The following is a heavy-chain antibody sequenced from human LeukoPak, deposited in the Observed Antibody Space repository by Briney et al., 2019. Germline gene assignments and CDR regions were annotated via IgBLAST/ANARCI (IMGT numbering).Heavy chain of an antibody. D-gene: IGHD6-19*01. CDR1: GGSISSGSYY. CDR2: ICTSEST. CDR3: ARDSSDAPGWYGTGWFDP. V-gene: IGHV4-61*02. Sequence: SETLSLTCTVSGGSISSGSYYWSWIRQPAGKGLEWIGRICTSESTNYNPSLKSRVTISVDTSKNQFSLKLSSVTAADTAVYYCARDSSDAPGWYGTGWFDPWGQGTLVTVSS. J-gene: IGHJ5*02.